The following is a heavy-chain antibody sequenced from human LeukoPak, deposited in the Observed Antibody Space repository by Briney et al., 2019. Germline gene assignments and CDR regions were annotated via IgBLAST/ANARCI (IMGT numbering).Heavy chain of an antibody. CDR1: GFTFSSHW. CDR3: ARGRPAADAFDI. Sequence: GGSLRLSCAASGFTFSSHWMSWVRQAPGKGLEWVANIKQDGSEKYYVDSVKGRFTISRDNAKNSLYLQMNSLRAEDTAVYYCARGRPAADAFDIWGQGTMVTVSS. CDR2: IKQDGSEK. V-gene: IGHV3-7*01. D-gene: IGHD2-2*01. J-gene: IGHJ3*02.